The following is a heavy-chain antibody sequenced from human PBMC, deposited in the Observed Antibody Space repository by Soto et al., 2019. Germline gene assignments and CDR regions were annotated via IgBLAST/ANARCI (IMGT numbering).Heavy chain of an antibody. J-gene: IGHJ6*02. CDR3: AKDIALVRGVIMDMDV. D-gene: IGHD3-10*01. CDR2: ISYDGSNK. Sequence: GGSLRLSCAASGFTFSNYGRHWVRQAPGKGLDWVALISYDGSNKYYADSVKGRFTISRDNSKNTLDLQMNSVRGEDTAVYYCAKDIALVRGVIMDMDVWGQGTTVTVS. V-gene: IGHV3-30*18. CDR1: GFTFSNYG.